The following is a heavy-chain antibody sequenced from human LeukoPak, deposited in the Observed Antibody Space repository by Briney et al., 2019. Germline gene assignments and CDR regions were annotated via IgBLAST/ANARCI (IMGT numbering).Heavy chain of an antibody. Sequence: ASLKVSCKASGYTFTSYGINWGGQAPGQGLEWMGWISAYNGNTIYAQKLQGRVAMATDTATRAGYMELRSLRSDDTAVYYCARDRQWRRDSKTPYCYYGMDVWGQGTTVTVS. V-gene: IGHV1-18*01. J-gene: IGHJ6*02. D-gene: IGHD2-8*01. CDR3: ARDRQWRRDSKTPYCYYGMDV. CDR2: ISAYNGNT. CDR1: GYTFTSYG.